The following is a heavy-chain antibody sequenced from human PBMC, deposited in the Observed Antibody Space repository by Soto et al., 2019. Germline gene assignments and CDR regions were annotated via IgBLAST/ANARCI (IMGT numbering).Heavy chain of an antibody. J-gene: IGHJ5*02. CDR3: ARRAWEEQLVPYNWFDP. CDR2: IIPIFGTA. Sequence: GASVKVSCKASGVTFSSYAISWVRQAPGQGLEWMGGIIPIFGTANYAQKFQGRVTITADESTSTAYMELSSLRSEDTAVYYCARRAWEEQLVPYNWFDPWGQGTLVTVSS. V-gene: IGHV1-69*13. CDR1: GVTFSSYA. D-gene: IGHD6-6*01.